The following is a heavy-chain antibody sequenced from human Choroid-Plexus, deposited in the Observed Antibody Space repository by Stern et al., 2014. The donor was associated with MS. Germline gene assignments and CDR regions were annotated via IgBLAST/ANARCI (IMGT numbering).Heavy chain of an antibody. D-gene: IGHD2/OR15-2a*01. CDR1: GFTFGSCA. V-gene: IGHV3-30*18. CDR3: AKDRQYLTYFFDH. CDR2: VSYDGSNK. J-gene: IGHJ5*02. Sequence: QDQLVQSGGGAVQPGRPLRLSCVASGFTFGSCAMHWVRQAPGKGLEWVAGVSYDGSNKYYADSVKGRFTISRDNSQNTLYMQMSSLRPEDTAVYYCAKDRQYLTYFFDHWGQGSLVTVSS.